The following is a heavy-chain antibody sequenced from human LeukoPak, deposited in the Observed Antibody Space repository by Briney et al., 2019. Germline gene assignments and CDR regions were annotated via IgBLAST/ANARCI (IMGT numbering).Heavy chain of an antibody. CDR2: ISGSGGST. V-gene: IGHV3-23*01. J-gene: IGHJ6*03. CDR1: GFTFSSYT. CDR3: AKGSGWEMSYYYYYMDV. Sequence: GGSLRLSCAASGFTFSSYTMSWVRQAPGKGLEWVSAISGSGGSTYYADSVKGRFTISRDNSKNTLYLQMNSLRAEDTAVYYCAKGSGWEMSYYYYYMDVWGKGTTVTISS. D-gene: IGHD1-26*01.